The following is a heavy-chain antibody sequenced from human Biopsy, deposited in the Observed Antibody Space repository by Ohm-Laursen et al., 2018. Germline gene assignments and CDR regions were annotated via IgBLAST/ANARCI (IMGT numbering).Heavy chain of an antibody. CDR2: ISSSGATI. J-gene: IGHJ4*02. CDR3: ARALDDFVVVPAAFFDF. V-gene: IGHV3-11*01. Sequence: SLRLSCSASGFTFSDHHMAWVRQAPGKGLEWLSYISSSGATIKYADSVKGRFTISRDNAKNSLYLRMNSLRAEDTAVYFCARALDDFVVVPAAFFDFWGQGTLVTVSS. CDR1: GFTFSDHH. D-gene: IGHD2-15*01.